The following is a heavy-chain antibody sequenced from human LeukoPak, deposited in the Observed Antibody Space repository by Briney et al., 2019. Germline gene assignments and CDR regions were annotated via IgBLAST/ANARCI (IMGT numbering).Heavy chain of an antibody. J-gene: IGHJ4*02. Sequence: SETLSLTCTVSGASISSNTYYWGWIRQSPGEKLEWIGNIYYIGSTYYNPSLESRVTISIDTSKSQFSLKLRSVTAADTAVYYCARREASSWYSDWGQGTLVTVSS. CDR2: IYYIGST. CDR1: GASISSNTYY. CDR3: ARREASSWYSD. V-gene: IGHV4-39*01. D-gene: IGHD6-13*01.